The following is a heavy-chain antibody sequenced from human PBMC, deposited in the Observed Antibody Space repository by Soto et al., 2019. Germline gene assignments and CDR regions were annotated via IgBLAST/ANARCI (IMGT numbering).Heavy chain of an antibody. CDR3: TRERPRGLDP. CDR2: MNPNSGNT. V-gene: IGHV1-8*01. Sequence: QVQLVQSVAEVKKPGASVKVSCTASGYTFTSYDINWVRQATGQGLEWMGWMNPNSGNTAYAQKFQGRVTMTRNTALTTAYMALSSLRSEHTAVYYCTRERPRGLDPWGQGTLVTVSS. J-gene: IGHJ5*02. CDR1: GYTFTSYD.